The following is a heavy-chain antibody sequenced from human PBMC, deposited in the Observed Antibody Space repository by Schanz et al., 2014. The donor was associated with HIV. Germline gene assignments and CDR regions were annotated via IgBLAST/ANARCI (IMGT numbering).Heavy chain of an antibody. D-gene: IGHD3-10*01. Sequence: VQLVESGGGVVQPGRSLRLSCAASEFTFSSYGMHWVRQAPGKGLEWAAVISYDGSYKYYADSVKGRFTISRDNSKNTLYLQMNSLRAEDTAVYYCASLETRATYYYYYYMDVWGQGTTVTVSS. CDR3: ASLETRATYYYYYYMDV. J-gene: IGHJ6*02. CDR2: ISYDGSYK. CDR1: EFTFSSYG. V-gene: IGHV3-30*03.